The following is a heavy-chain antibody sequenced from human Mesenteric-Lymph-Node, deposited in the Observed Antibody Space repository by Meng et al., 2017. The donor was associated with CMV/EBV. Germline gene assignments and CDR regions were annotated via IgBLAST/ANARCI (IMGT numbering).Heavy chain of an antibody. V-gene: IGHV1-3*04. CDR1: GYTFTTYA. J-gene: IGHJ4*02. D-gene: IGHD5-24*01. Sequence: SCTASGYTFTTYAMHWVRQAPGQRPEWMGWINTGNGNTKYLQKFQDRVTITRDTSATTSYMELSSLTSEDTAVYYCARSRDNYLFDYWGQGTLVTVSS. CDR2: INTGNGNT. CDR3: ARSRDNYLFDY.